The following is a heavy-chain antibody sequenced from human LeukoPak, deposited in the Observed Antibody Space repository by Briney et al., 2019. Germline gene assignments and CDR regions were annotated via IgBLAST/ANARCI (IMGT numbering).Heavy chain of an antibody. CDR2: IRYDGSNK. J-gene: IGHJ4*02. CDR1: GFTFSSYG. Sequence: SGGSLRLSCAASGFTFSSYGMHWVRQAPGKGLEWVAFIRYDGSNKYYADSVKGRFTISRDNSKNTLYLQMNSLRAEDTAVYYCAKEAADWEAYFDYWGQGTLVTVSS. V-gene: IGHV3-30*02. CDR3: AKEAADWEAYFDY. D-gene: IGHD3-9*01.